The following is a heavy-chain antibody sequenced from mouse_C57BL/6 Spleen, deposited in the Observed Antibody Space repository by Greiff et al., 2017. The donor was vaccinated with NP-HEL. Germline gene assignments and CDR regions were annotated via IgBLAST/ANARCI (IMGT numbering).Heavy chain of an antibody. CDR3: ARHEEGGYDEGYYAMDY. D-gene: IGHD2-2*01. J-gene: IGHJ4*01. Sequence: VQLQQSGAELVKPGASVKLSCKASGYTFTEYTIHWVKQRSGQGLEWIGWFYPGSGSIKYNEKFKDKATLTADKSSSTVYMELSRLTSEDSAVYFGARHEEGGYDEGYYAMDYWGQGTSVTVSS. CDR2: FYPGSGSI. CDR1: GYTFTEYT. V-gene: IGHV1-62-2*01.